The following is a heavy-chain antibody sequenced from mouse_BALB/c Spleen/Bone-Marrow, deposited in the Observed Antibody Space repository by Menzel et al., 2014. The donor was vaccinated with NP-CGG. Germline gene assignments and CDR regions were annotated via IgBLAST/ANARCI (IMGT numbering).Heavy chain of an antibody. CDR1: GYTFTSHW. V-gene: IGHV1-7*01. Sequence: VQLQESGAELAKPGASVKMSCKASGYTFTSHWMHWVKQRPGQGLEWIGNINPSSGYTEYNQKFKDKATLTADKSSSTAYMQLSSLTSEDSAVYYCARPITTGIQAWFAYWGQGILVTVSA. J-gene: IGHJ3*01. D-gene: IGHD2-4*01. CDR2: INPSSGYT. CDR3: ARPITTGIQAWFAY.